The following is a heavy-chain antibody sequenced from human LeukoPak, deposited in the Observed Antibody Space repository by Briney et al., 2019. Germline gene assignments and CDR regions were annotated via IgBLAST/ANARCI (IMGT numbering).Heavy chain of an antibody. CDR1: GGSISSYY. CDR3: ARENKVRFLEWFDAFDI. Sequence: SETLSLTCTVSGGSISSYYWSWIRQPPGKGLEWLGYIYYSGSTNYNPSLKSRVTISVDTSKNQFSLKLSSVTAADTAVYYCARENKVRFLEWFDAFDIWGQGTMVTVPS. V-gene: IGHV4-59*01. CDR2: IYYSGST. D-gene: IGHD3-3*01. J-gene: IGHJ3*02.